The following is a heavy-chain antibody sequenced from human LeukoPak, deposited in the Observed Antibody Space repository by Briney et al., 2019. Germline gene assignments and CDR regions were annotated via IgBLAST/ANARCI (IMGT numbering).Heavy chain of an antibody. CDR1: GFTFSSYA. D-gene: IGHD1-26*01. CDR2: ISGSGGST. V-gene: IGHV3-23*01. Sequence: GGSLRLSCAASGFTFSSYAMSWVRHAPGKGLEWVSAISGSGGSTYYADSVKGRFTISRDNSKNTLYLQMNSLRAEDTAVYYCATSKSEWELPFDYWGQGTLVTVSS. CDR3: ATSKSEWELPFDY. J-gene: IGHJ4*02.